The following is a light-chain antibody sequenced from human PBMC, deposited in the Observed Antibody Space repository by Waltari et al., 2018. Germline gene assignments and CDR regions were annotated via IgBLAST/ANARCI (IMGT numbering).Light chain of an antibody. J-gene: IGLJ3*02. CDR1: SRDVGGYVQ. CDR3: SSFTYTTTLV. V-gene: IGLV2-14*01. Sequence: QSALTQPASVSGSLGQSITISCTGTSRDVGGYVQVSWYQQHPGKAPELIIYEVSKRPSGVADRFSGSKSGNTASLTISALQADDEADFYCSSFTYTTTLVFGGGTKLTVL. CDR2: EVS.